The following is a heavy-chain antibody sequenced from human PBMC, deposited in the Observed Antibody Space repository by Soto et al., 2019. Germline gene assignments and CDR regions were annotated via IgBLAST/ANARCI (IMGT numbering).Heavy chain of an antibody. CDR2: IYNGGSI. D-gene: IGHD3-22*01. Sequence: SETLSLTCAVFGGSISSGYLTWIRQPPGKGLEWIGYIYNGGSINYNPSLKSRVIISVDTAKNQFSLRLSSVTAADTAVYYCSGAYYDISGYSLDPWGQGTSVTVSS. CDR1: GGSISSGY. CDR3: SGAYYDISGYSLDP. V-gene: IGHV4-59*01. J-gene: IGHJ5*02.